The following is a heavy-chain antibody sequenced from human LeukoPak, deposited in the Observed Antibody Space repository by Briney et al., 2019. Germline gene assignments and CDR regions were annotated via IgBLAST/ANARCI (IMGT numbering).Heavy chain of an antibody. J-gene: IGHJ4*02. CDR1: GGSISSGSYY. CDR3: ARRGQSTAWSFDY. Sequence: PSETLSLTCTVSGGSISSGSYYWGWIRQPPGKGLEWIGSLYYSGSTYYNPSLKSRVTISVDASKNQFSLKLSSVTAADTAMYYCARRGQSTAWSFDYWGQGTLVTVSS. V-gene: IGHV4-39*01. CDR2: LYYSGST. D-gene: IGHD2-8*02.